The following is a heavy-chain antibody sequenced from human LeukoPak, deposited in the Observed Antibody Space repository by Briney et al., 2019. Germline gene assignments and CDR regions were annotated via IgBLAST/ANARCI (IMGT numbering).Heavy chain of an antibody. CDR3: AKGAWVGSTHFDH. J-gene: IGHJ4*02. CDR2: ISYDGSNK. Sequence: AESLRLSCAASGFTFSSYCMHWVRQAPGKGLEWVAVISYDGSNKYYADSVKGRFTISRDNSKNTLYLQMNSLRAEDTAVYYCAKGAWVGSTHFDHWGQGALVTVSS. CDR1: GFTFSSYC. D-gene: IGHD1-26*01. V-gene: IGHV3-30*18.